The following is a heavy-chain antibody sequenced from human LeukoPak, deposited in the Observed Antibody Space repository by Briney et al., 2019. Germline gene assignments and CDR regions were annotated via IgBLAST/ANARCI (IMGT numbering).Heavy chain of an antibody. D-gene: IGHD2-2*01. Sequence: GSLRLSCAASGFTFFNFAMSWVRQAPGKGLEWVSTITGSGGTTYYADSVKGRFTISRDNSKNSLYLQMNSLRAEDTAVYYCAQDTSSSNWGQGTLVTVSS. J-gene: IGHJ4*02. CDR1: GFTFFNFA. CDR3: AQDTSSSN. CDR2: ITGSGGTT. V-gene: IGHV3-23*01.